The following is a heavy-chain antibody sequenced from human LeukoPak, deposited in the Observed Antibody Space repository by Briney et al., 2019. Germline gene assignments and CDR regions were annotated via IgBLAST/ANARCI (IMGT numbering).Heavy chain of an antibody. J-gene: IGHJ5*02. CDR1: GYTFTSYD. V-gene: IGHV1-8*03. CDR3: ARDNSVEDTAWCFDP. Sequence: ASVKVSCKASGYTFTSYDINWVRQTTGQGLEWMGWMNPNSGNTGYAQKFQGRVTITRNTSISTAYMELSSLRSEDTAVYYCARDNSVEDTAWCFDPWGQGTLVTVSS. D-gene: IGHD2-15*01. CDR2: MNPNSGNT.